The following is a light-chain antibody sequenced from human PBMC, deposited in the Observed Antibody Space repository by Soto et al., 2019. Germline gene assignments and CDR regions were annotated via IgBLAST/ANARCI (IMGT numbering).Light chain of an antibody. Sequence: EIVLTQSSGTLSLSPGERATLSCGASQSVTSNYLAWYQQKPGQAPRLLIFGASIRVKGIPDRFIGSGSGTDFTLTISRLEPEDFAVYYCQHYVTSLTTFGQGTKVEVK. CDR1: QSVTSNY. J-gene: IGKJ1*01. CDR2: GAS. CDR3: QHYVTSLTT. V-gene: IGKV3-20*01.